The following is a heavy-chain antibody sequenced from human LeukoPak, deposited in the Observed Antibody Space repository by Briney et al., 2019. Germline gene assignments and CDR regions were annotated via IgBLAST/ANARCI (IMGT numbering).Heavy chain of an antibody. CDR2: INPSGGST. D-gene: IGHD3-22*01. CDR3: ARGQYYYDSSGYDAFDI. CDR1: GYTFTSYY. Sequence: ASVKVSCKASGYTFTSYYMHWVRQAPGQGLECMGIINPSGGSTSYAQKFQGRVTMTRDTSTSTVYMELSSLRSEDTAVYYCARGQYYYDSSGYDAFDIWGQGTMVTVSS. J-gene: IGHJ3*02. V-gene: IGHV1-46*01.